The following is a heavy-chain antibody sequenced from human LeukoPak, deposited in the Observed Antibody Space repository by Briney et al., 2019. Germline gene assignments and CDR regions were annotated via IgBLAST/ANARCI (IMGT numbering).Heavy chain of an antibody. J-gene: IGHJ4*02. CDR2: INPNSGRT. CDR1: GYTFTGYY. D-gene: IGHD5-12*01. Sequence: ASVKVSCKASGYTFTGYYMHWVRQAPGQGLEWMGWINPNSGRTNYAQKFQGRVTMTRDTSISTAYMELSRLRSDDTAVYYCARGYSGSDSGGYFDYWGQGTLVTVSS. V-gene: IGHV1-2*02. CDR3: ARGYSGSDSGGYFDY.